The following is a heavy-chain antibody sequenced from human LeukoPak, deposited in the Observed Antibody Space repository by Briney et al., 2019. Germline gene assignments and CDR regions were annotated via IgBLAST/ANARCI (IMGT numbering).Heavy chain of an antibody. CDR3: ARELAVGALWGPFDY. J-gene: IGHJ4*02. V-gene: IGHV3-23*01. D-gene: IGHD1-26*01. Sequence: QPGGSLRLSCAASGFTFSSCAMSWVRQAPGKGLEWVSAISGSGGGTYYADSVKGRFTISRDNSKNTLYLQMNSLRAEDTAVYYCARELAVGALWGPFDYWGQGTLVTVSS. CDR1: GFTFSSCA. CDR2: ISGSGGGT.